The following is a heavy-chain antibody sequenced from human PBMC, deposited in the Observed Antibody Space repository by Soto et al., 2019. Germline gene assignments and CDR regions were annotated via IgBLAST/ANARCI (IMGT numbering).Heavy chain of an antibody. V-gene: IGHV4-34*01. J-gene: IGHJ6*03. D-gene: IGHD2-2*01. CDR2: INHSGST. CDR1: GGSFSGYY. Sequence: SETLSLTCTVYGGSFSGYYWSWIRQPPGKGLEWIGEINHSGSTNYNPSLKSRVTISVDTSKNQFSLKLSSVTAADTAVYYCARGRGYCSSTSCSNYYYYMDVWGKGTTVTVSS. CDR3: ARGRGYCSSTSCSNYYYYMDV.